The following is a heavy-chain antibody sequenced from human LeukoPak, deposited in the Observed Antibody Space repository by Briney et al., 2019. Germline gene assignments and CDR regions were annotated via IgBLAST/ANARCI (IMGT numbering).Heavy chain of an antibody. D-gene: IGHD5-18*01. Sequence: GASVKVSCKASGYTFTGYYIHWVRQAPGQGLEWMGWINPNSGGTNYAQKFQGRVTMTRDTSISTAYMELSRLRSDDTAVYYCAREWSDTAMEDYWGQGTLVTVSS. CDR3: AREWSDTAMEDY. CDR2: INPNSGGT. J-gene: IGHJ4*02. CDR1: GYTFTGYY. V-gene: IGHV1-2*02.